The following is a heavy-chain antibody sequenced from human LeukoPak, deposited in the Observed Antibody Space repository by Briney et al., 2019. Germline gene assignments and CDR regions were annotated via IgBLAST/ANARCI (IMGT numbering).Heavy chain of an antibody. CDR1: GFTFSGSA. Sequence: GGSLRLSCAASGFTFSGSAMHWVRQASGKGLEWVGRIRSKANSYATAYAASVKGRLTISRDDSKNTAYLQMNSLRAEDTAVYYCARDRWGSWYYFDYWGQGTLVTVSS. CDR3: ARDRWGSWYYFDY. D-gene: IGHD6-13*01. J-gene: IGHJ4*02. CDR2: IRSKANSYAT. V-gene: IGHV3-73*01.